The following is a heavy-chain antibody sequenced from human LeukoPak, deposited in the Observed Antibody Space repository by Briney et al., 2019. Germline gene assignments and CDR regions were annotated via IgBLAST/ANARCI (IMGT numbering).Heavy chain of an antibody. V-gene: IGHV4-4*07. Sequence: SETLSLTCSVSGGSFTSDYWSWIRQPAGKGLEWIGRFYTSGTTNYNPSLKSRVTMSADTSKNQFSLKLSSVTAADTAVYYCARCRHGNCDYFDYWGQGTLVTVSS. CDR3: ARCRHGNCDYFDY. CDR2: FYTSGTT. D-gene: IGHD1-7*01. CDR1: GGSFTSDY. J-gene: IGHJ4*02.